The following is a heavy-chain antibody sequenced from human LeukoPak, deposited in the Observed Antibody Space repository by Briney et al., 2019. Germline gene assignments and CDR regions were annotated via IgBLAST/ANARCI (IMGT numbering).Heavy chain of an antibody. CDR1: GYSFSIYW. J-gene: IGHJ4*02. CDR2: IYPGDSDT. V-gene: IGHV5-51*01. CDR3: ARHSSWSSVTTPFDY. Sequence: GEPLKISCKGSGYSFSIYWIGWVRQMPGKGLEWMGIIYPGDSDTRYSPSFQGQVTISADKSISTAYLQWSSLEASDTAIYYCARHSSWSSVTTPFDYWGQGTLVTVSS. D-gene: IGHD4-17*01.